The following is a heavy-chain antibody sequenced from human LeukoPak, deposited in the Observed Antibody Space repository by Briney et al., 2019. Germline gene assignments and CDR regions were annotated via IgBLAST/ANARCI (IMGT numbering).Heavy chain of an antibody. CDR2: IYSGGST. D-gene: IGHD3-9*01. Sequence: GGALRLSCAASGFIVSSSYMNWVRQAPGGGLEGFSVIYSGGSTYYTHSVYGRFTISRYNSNNTQYFQMKSQRTKAAAAYDCVRNSFEPWGQGTRVIVSS. J-gene: IGHJ3*01. CDR3: VRNSFEP. V-gene: IGHV3-66*01. CDR1: GFIVSSSY.